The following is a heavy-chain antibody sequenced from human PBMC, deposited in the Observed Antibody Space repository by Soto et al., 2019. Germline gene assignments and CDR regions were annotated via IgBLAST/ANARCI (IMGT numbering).Heavy chain of an antibody. Sequence: QLQLQESGSGLVRPSQTLSLTCAVSGGSISSGGYSWNWIRQPPGKCLEWIGYIYHRGSTLYNPSLKGRVTISVDKSKNQFSLKLSSVTAADTAVYYCARDQLEGNWFDPWGQGTLVTVSS. D-gene: IGHD1-1*01. CDR2: IYHRGST. CDR3: ARDQLEGNWFDP. J-gene: IGHJ5*02. CDR1: GGSISSGGYS. V-gene: IGHV4-30-2*01.